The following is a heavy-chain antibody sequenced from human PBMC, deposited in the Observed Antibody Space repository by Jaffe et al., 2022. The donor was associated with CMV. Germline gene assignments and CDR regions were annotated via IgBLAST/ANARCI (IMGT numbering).Heavy chain of an antibody. CDR3: AKDLERYDFWSGYYTSCFDY. CDR1: GFTFSSYA. V-gene: IGHV3-23*01. J-gene: IGHJ4*02. D-gene: IGHD3-3*01. CDR2: ISGSGGST. Sequence: EVQLLESGGGLVQPGGSLRLSCAASGFTFSSYAMSWVRQAPGKGLEWVSAISGSGGSTYYADSVKGRFTISRDNSKNTLYLQMNSLRAEDTAVYYCAKDLERYDFWSGYYTSCFDYWGQGTLVTVSS.